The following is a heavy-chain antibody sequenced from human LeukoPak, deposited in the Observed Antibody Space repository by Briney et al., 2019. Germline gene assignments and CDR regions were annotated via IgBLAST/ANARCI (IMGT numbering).Heavy chain of an antibody. CDR1: GFTVSSTY. CDR3: ARERSDYGDYWSDAFDI. Sequence: GGSLRLSCAASGFTVSSTYMSWGRQAPGKGVERVSVIYCGGNICTIDSVKGRFTISRDNAKNSLYLQMNSLRDEDTAVYYCARERSDYGDYWSDAFDIWGQGTMVTVSS. CDR2: IYCGGNI. J-gene: IGHJ3*02. D-gene: IGHD4-17*01. V-gene: IGHV3-53*01.